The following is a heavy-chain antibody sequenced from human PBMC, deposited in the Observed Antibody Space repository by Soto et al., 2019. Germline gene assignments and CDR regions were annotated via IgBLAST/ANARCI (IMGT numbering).Heavy chain of an antibody. CDR2: INHSGST. CDR1: GGSFSGYY. V-gene: IGHV4-34*01. Sequence: LSLTCAVYGGSFSGYYWSWIRQPPGKGLEWIGEINHSGSTNYNPSLKSRVTISVDTSKNQFSLKLSSVTAADTAVYYCARVSVVVVASWYMDVWGKGTTVTVSS. J-gene: IGHJ6*03. CDR3: ARVSVVVVASWYMDV. D-gene: IGHD2-15*01.